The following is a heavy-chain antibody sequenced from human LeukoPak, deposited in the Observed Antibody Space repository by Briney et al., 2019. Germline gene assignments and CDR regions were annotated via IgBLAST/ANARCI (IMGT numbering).Heavy chain of an antibody. CDR3: ARGHTAVTRHFDF. V-gene: IGHV3-21*01. CDR1: GFTFSRYW. D-gene: IGHD4-17*01. J-gene: IGHJ4*02. Sequence: GGSLRLSCAASGFTFSRYWMHWVRQAPGKGLVWVSIISSGSSAIFSADALKGRFTISRDDAKNLLYLDMNSLRAEDTAVYYCARGHTAVTRHFDFWGQGTLVTVSS. CDR2: ISSGSSAI.